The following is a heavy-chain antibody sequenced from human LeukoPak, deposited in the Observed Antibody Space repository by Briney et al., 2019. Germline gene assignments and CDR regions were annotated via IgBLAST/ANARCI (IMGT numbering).Heavy chain of an antibody. Sequence: PGGSLRLSCAASGFTFTDYWMSWVRQAPGKGLEWVATIAYDGTNIFYADSVRGRFTISRDNSKSALFLEMNSLRGEDTAVYYCAREPYDISGYGMDVWGQGTMVTVSS. CDR1: GFTFTDYW. V-gene: IGHV3-30-3*01. CDR2: IAYDGTNI. J-gene: IGHJ6*02. CDR3: AREPYDISGYGMDV. D-gene: IGHD3-22*01.